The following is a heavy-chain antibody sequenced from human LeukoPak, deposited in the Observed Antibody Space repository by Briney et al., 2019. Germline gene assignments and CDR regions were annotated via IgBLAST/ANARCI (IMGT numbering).Heavy chain of an antibody. D-gene: IGHD3-3*01. CDR1: GFTFSNFW. J-gene: IGHJ4*02. CDR3: ATVHFGYFTF. V-gene: IGHV3-7*03. CDR2: IKQDGSVK. Sequence: PGGSLRLSCAVSGFTFSNFWMNWVRQAPGKGLEWVANIKQDGSVKHYVDSVKGRFTISRDNAKNSLYLQMNSLRAEDTAVYYCATVHFGYFTFWGQGTLVPVSS.